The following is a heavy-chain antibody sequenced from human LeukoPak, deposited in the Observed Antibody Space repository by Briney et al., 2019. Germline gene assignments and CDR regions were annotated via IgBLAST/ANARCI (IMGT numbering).Heavy chain of an antibody. V-gene: IGHV3-43D*03. D-gene: IGHD3-9*01. J-gene: IGHJ6*03. Sequence: PGASLRLSCAASGFTFNDYAMHWVRQAPGKGLEWVSLINWDGGSTYYADSVKGRFTISRDNAKNSLYLQMNSLRAEDTAVYYCARETSEFDWLLSSGLYYYYMDVWGKGTTVTVSS. CDR1: GFTFNDYA. CDR3: ARETSEFDWLLSSGLYYYYMDV. CDR2: INWDGGST.